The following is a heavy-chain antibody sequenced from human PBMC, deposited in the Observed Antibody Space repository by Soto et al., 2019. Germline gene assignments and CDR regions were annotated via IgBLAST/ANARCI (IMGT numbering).Heavy chain of an antibody. D-gene: IGHD6-6*01. V-gene: IGHV4-31*03. CDR1: GGSISSGGYY. CDR2: IYYSGST. J-gene: IGHJ5*02. Sequence: QVQLQESGPGLVKPSQTLSLTCTVSGGSISSGGYYWSWIRQHPGKGLEWIGYIYYSGSTYYNPSLQSRVTISVHTSKTQFSLKLSSVTAADTAVYYCARASRGGQLVRASGWFDPWGQGTLVTVSS. CDR3: ARASRGGQLVRASGWFDP.